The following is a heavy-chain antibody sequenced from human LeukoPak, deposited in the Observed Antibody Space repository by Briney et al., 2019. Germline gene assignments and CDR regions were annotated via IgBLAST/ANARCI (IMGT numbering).Heavy chain of an antibody. Sequence: GASPEISREGSGNRVTRYWIGGVRGLRGKGQEWMGIINPGDSDTRYSPSFQGQVTISADKSISTTYLQWSSLKASDSAIYYCARQGSTVTMDYWGQGTLVTVSS. CDR1: GNRVTRYW. CDR2: INPGDSDT. CDR3: ARQGSTVTMDY. D-gene: IGHD4-17*01. J-gene: IGHJ4*02. V-gene: IGHV5-51*01.